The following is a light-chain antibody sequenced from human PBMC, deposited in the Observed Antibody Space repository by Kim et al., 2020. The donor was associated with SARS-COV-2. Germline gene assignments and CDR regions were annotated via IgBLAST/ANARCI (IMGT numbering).Light chain of an antibody. V-gene: IGKV3-20*01. CDR3: QQHGSSPPWT. J-gene: IGKJ2*01. CDR2: GTS. CDR1: QRVSNNY. Sequence: EVVLTQSPDTLSLSPGERATLSCRASQRVSNNYLAWYQQIPGQAPRLVVYGTSSRATGIPDRFSGSGSGTDFTLSIQRLEPEDSAVYFCQQHGSSPPWTFGQGTKLEI.